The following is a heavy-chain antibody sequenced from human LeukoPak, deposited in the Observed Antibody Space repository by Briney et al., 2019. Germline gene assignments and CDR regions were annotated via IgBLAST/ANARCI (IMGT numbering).Heavy chain of an antibody. CDR2: IIPILGIA. CDR1: GGTFSSYA. V-gene: IGHV1-69*04. J-gene: IGHJ4*02. D-gene: IGHD3-22*01. Sequence: SVKVSCKASGGTFSSYAISWVRQAPGQGLEWMGRIIPILGIANYAQKFQGRVTITADKSTSTAYMELSSLRSDDTAVYYCARTVPGRGVVVELFDYWGQGTLVTVSS. CDR3: ARTVPGRGVVVELFDY.